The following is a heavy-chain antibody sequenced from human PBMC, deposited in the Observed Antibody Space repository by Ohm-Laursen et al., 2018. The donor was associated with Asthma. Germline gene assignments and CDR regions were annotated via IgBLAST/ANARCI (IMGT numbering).Heavy chain of an antibody. CDR2: IGNSGSAI. Sequence: GSLRLSCAASGFTFSDYYMSFIRQAPGKGLEWVSYIGNSGSAIYYADSVKGRFTLSRDNAKNSLYLQMNSLRAEDTAVYYCARASGGYYIDYWGQGTLVTVSS. CDR3: ARASGGYYIDY. CDR1: GFTFSDYY. D-gene: IGHD1-26*01. J-gene: IGHJ4*02. V-gene: IGHV3-11*01.